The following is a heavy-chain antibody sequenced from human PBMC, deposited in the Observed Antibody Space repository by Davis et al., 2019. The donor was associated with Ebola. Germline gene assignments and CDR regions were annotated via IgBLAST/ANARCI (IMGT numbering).Heavy chain of an antibody. Sequence: ASVKVSCKASAYTFTSYDINWVRQAPGQGLEWMGRINGGNGHTIYSQKFQGRVTISRDTSANTEYMELRSLRYEDTAVYFCARESAEDALDIWGQGTMVTVSS. CDR2: INGGNGHT. J-gene: IGHJ3*02. CDR3: ARESAEDALDI. V-gene: IGHV1-3*01. CDR1: AYTFTSYD.